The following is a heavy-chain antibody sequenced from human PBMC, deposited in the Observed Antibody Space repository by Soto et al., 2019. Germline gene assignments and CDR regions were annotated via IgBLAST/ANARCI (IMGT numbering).Heavy chain of an antibody. Sequence: SQTLSLTCALSGDSVSSNSAASNWIRQSPSRGLEWLGRTYYGSKWYNDYAVSVKSQITINPPTPKTQFSLQLNSVTPEDPAVYYCARWIQGSHAFEIWGQGTMVTVPS. CDR1: GDSVSSNSAA. CDR3: ARWIQGSHAFEI. D-gene: IGHD5-18*01. J-gene: IGHJ3*02. V-gene: IGHV6-1*01. CDR2: TYYGSKWYN.